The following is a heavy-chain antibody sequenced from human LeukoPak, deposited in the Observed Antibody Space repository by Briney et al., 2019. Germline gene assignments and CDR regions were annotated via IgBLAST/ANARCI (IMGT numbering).Heavy chain of an antibody. CDR2: IYYSGST. Sequence: SQTLSLTCTVSGGSISSGGYYWSWIRQHPGKGLEWIGYIYYSGSTYYNPSLKSRVTISVDTSKNQFSLKLSSVTAADTAVYYCAREGANMLTGYYYGMDVWVQGTTVTVSS. CDR3: AREGANMLTGYYYGMDV. J-gene: IGHJ6*02. CDR1: GGSISSGGYY. V-gene: IGHV4-31*03. D-gene: IGHD3-10*02.